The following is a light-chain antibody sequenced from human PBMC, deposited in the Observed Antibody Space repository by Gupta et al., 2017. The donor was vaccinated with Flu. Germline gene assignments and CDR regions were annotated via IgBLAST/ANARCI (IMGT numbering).Light chain of an antibody. V-gene: IGKV2-28*01. CDR1: QSLLHSNGYNY. CDR3: MQALQTPTT. CDR2: LGS. Sequence: DIVMTQSPLSLPVTPGEPASISCRSSQSLLHSNGYNYLDWYLQKPGQSPQLLIYLGSNRASGVPDRFSGSGSGTDFTLKINRVEAEDVGFYYCMQALQTPTTFGGGTKVEIK. J-gene: IGKJ4*01.